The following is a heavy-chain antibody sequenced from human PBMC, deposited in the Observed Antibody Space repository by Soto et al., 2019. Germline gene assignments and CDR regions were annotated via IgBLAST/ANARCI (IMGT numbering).Heavy chain of an antibody. CDR2: ISAYNGNT. J-gene: IGHJ3*01. CDR3: GRLVPGWATVDAHSGDAFD. V-gene: IGHV1-18*01. D-gene: IGHD6-19*01. CDR1: GYTFTSYG. Sequence: QVQLVQSGAEVKKPGASVKVSCKASGYTFTSYGISWVRQAPGQGLEWMGWISAYNGNTNYGQKLQGRVTMTTDTATSNASMAMRSVTTDDTAVYCCGRLVPGWATVDAHSGDAFD.